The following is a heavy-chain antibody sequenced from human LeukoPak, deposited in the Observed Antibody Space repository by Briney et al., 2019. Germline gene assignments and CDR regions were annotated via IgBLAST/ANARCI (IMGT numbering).Heavy chain of an antibody. CDR3: TTVLPQYGSGRLLDY. V-gene: IGHV3-15*01. D-gene: IGHD3-10*01. CDR2: IKSKTDGGTT. CDR1: GFTFSSYW. J-gene: IGHJ4*02. Sequence: GGALRLSCAASGFTFSSYWVSWVRQAPGEGLEWVGRIKSKTDGGTTDYAAPVKGRFTISRDDSKNTLYLQMNSLKTEDTAVYYCTTVLPQYGSGRLLDYWGQGTLVTVSS.